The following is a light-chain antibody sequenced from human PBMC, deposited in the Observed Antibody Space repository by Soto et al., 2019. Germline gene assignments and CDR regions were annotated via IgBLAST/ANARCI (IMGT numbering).Light chain of an antibody. CDR3: QQYGSSPWT. V-gene: IGKV3-20*01. CDR1: RSLSSSY. Sequence: EIVLTQSPGTLSLSPGERATLSCRASRSLSSSYVVWYQQKPGQAPRLLIYGASSRATGIPDRFSGSGSGTDFTLTISRLEPEDFAVYYCQQYGSSPWTFGQGTKVEIK. J-gene: IGKJ1*01. CDR2: GAS.